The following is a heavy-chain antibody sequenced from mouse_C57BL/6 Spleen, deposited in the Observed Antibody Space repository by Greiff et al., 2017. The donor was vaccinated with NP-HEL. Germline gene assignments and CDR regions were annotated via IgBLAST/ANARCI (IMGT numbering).Heavy chain of an antibody. CDR3: TRGGYSNYLYAMDY. CDR2: IDPETGGT. D-gene: IGHD2-5*01. CDR1: GYTFTDYE. Sequence: VQLQQSGAELVRPGASVTLSCKASGYTFTDYEMHWVKQTPVHGLEWIGAIDPETGGTAYNQKVKGKAILTADKSSSTAYMELRSLTSEDSAVYYCTRGGYSNYLYAMDYWGQGTSVTVSS. V-gene: IGHV1-15*01. J-gene: IGHJ4*01.